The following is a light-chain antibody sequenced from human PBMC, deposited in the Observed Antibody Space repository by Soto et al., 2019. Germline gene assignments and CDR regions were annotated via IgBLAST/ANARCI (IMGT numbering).Light chain of an antibody. V-gene: IGLV1-47*01. J-gene: IGLJ2*01. CDR3: SAWDDILSGVV. CDR1: SSNIGSNY. Sequence: QSVLTQPPSASGTPGQRVTISCSGSSSNIGSNYVYWYQQLPGTAPKLLIYRSSQRPSGVPDRFSGSKSGTSASLAISGLRSEDEADYYCSAWDDILSGVVFGGGTQLTVL. CDR2: RSS.